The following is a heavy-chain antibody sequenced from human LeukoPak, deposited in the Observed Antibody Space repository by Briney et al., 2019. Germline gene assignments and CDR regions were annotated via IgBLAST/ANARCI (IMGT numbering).Heavy chain of an antibody. Sequence: GGSLRLSCAASGFTFSSYAMSWVRQAPGKGLEWVSAISGSGGSTYYADSMKGRFTISRDNSKNTLYLQMNSLRAEDTAVYYCARDIGVKLWRGLQFDYWGQGTLVTVSS. CDR2: ISGSGGST. D-gene: IGHD6-19*01. J-gene: IGHJ4*02. CDR3: ARDIGVKLWRGLQFDY. CDR1: GFTFSSYA. V-gene: IGHV3-23*01.